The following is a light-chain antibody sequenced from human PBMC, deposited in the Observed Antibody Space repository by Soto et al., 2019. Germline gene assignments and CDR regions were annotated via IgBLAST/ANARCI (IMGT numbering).Light chain of an antibody. J-gene: IGLJ1*01. Sequence: QSALTQPASVSGSPGQSITISCTGTSRDVGGYIYVSWYQQHPGKAPKLMIYDVSNRPSGVSNRFSGSKSGNTASLTISGLQAEDEADYYCVSYTTSTSYVFGTGTKLTVL. CDR1: SRDVGGYIY. V-gene: IGLV2-14*01. CDR2: DVS. CDR3: VSYTTSTSYV.